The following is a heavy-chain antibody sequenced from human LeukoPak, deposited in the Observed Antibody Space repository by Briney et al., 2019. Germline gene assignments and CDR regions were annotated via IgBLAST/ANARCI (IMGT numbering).Heavy chain of an antibody. J-gene: IGHJ4*02. CDR2: INHSGST. CDR1: GGSFSGYY. V-gene: IGHV4-34*01. Sequence: SETLSLTCAVYGGSFSGYYWSWIRQPPGKGLEWIGEINHSGSTSYNPSLKSRVTISVDTSKNQFSLKLSSVTAADTAVYYCARGVATMGRYFDYWGQGTLVTVSS. D-gene: IGHD5-12*01. CDR3: ARGVATMGRYFDY.